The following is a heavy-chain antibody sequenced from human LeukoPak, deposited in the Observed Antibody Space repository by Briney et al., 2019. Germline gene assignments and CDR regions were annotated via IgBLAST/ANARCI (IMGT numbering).Heavy chain of an antibody. Sequence: PGGSLRLSCAASGFTFSSYSMNWVRQAPGKGLEWVSSISSSSSYIYYADSVKGRFTISRDNAKNSLYLQMNSLRAEDTAVYYCARDLIGDYLSYYYYYYMDVWGKGTTVTVSS. CDR2: ISSSSSYI. J-gene: IGHJ6*03. CDR1: GFTFSSYS. CDR3: ARDLIGDYLSYYYYYYMDV. V-gene: IGHV3-21*01. D-gene: IGHD4-17*01.